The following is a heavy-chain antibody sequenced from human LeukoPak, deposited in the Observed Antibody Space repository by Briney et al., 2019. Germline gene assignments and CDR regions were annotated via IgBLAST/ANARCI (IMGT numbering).Heavy chain of an antibody. CDR3: ARRMATVTDAFDI. J-gene: IGHJ3*02. CDR1: GDSLTSHF. D-gene: IGHD5-24*01. Sequence: SETLSLTCDVSGDSLTSHFWSWIRQTPGEGLEWIGYVFHSGTTNYSPSLKSRVTISLGTSKKQFYLRLASVTAADTALYYCARRMATVTDAFDIWGRGTMVSVSS. CDR2: VFHSGTT. V-gene: IGHV4-59*08.